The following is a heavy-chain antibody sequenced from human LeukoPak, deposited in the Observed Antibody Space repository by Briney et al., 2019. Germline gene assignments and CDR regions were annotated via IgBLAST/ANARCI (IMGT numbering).Heavy chain of an antibody. D-gene: IGHD2-15*01. J-gene: IGHJ5*02. Sequence: GGSLRPSCAASGFTFNTYAMGWVRQAPGKGREWVSSIIAGGSRTYYADSAKGRFTISRDNSKNTMYLQMNSLRPEDTAVYYCAKDVRYCSGGDCYGWFDPWGQGTLVTVSS. V-gene: IGHV3-23*01. CDR1: GFTFNTYA. CDR3: AKDVRYCSGGDCYGWFDP. CDR2: IIAGGSRT.